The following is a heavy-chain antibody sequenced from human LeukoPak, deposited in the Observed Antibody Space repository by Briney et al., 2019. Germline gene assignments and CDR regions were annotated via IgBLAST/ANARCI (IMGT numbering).Heavy chain of an antibody. Sequence: GGSLRLSCAASGFTFSNYGMSWVRQAPGKGLEWVSVISDSGYNAYYADSVKGRFTISRDNSKNTLYLQMNSLRAEDTAVYYCAPDLRGSAWSLDYWGQGTLVTVSS. CDR1: GFTFSNYG. D-gene: IGHD6-19*01. CDR2: ISDSGYNA. J-gene: IGHJ4*02. V-gene: IGHV3-23*01. CDR3: APDLRGSAWSLDY.